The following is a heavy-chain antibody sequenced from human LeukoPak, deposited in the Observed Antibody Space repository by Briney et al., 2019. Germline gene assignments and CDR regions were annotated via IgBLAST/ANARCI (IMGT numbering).Heavy chain of an antibody. V-gene: IGHV1-18*01. CDR3: AREMEWEPGSSVGYFDY. D-gene: IGHD1-26*01. Sequence: AASVKVSCKASGYTFTSYGISWVRQAPGQGLEWMGWISAYNGNTNYAQKLQGRVTMTTDTSTSTAYMELRSLRSDDTAVYYCAREMEWEPGSSVGYFDYWGQGTLVTVSS. CDR2: ISAYNGNT. J-gene: IGHJ4*02. CDR1: GYTFTSYG.